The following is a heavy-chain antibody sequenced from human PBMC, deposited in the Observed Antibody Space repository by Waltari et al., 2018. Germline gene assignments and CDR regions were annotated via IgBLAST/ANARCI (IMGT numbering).Heavy chain of an antibody. Sequence: SLSSSDWWTWVRQSPGKGLEWIGEISHSGDTDYHPSLKGRVTISADRSRNQFSLNLNSVTAADTAVYYCARARYFGLLFAWFDPWGQGTLVTVSS. V-gene: IGHV4-4*02. J-gene: IGHJ5*02. D-gene: IGHD2-21*02. CDR2: ISHSGDT. CDR3: ARARYFGLLFAWFDP. CDR1: SLSSSDW.